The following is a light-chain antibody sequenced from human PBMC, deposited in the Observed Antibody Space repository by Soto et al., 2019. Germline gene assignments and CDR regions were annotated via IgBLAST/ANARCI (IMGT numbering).Light chain of an antibody. CDR1: QGISSY. CDR2: AAS. V-gene: IGKV1-8*01. Sequence: AIRMTQSPSSFSASTGDRVTITCRASQGISSYLAWYQQNPGKAPKLLLYAASTLQSGVPSRFSGSGSGTDVTRTISCLQSEDFATYYWQQYYSYPLTFGGGTKVEIK. CDR3: QQYYSYPLT. J-gene: IGKJ4*01.